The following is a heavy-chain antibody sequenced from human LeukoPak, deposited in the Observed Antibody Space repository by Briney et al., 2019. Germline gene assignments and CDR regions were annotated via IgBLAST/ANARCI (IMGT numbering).Heavy chain of an antibody. J-gene: IGHJ4*02. Sequence: GGSLRLSCAASGLSFSYHEMNWVRQAPGKGTEWVSYISIRGGTIYYADSGKDRLPISRENPRHSLCLQMNRLRAEDTAVYYCARPYGGQGYWGQGTLVTVSS. CDR3: ARPYGGQGY. CDR2: ISIRGGTI. V-gene: IGHV3-48*03. D-gene: IGHD4-23*01. CDR1: GLSFSYHE.